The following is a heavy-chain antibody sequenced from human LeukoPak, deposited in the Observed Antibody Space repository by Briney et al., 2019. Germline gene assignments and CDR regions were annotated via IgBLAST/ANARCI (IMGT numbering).Heavy chain of an antibody. Sequence: GGSLRPSCAASGFSVSDYSISWIRQSPGKGPEWISYVMSGRGSTNYADSVKGRFTISRDNAKNSVALQLDGPRADDTAVYFCTRERRGSYYAFESWGQGTLVTVSS. CDR1: GFSVSDYS. D-gene: IGHD3-16*01. J-gene: IGHJ4*02. V-gene: IGHV3-11*05. CDR3: TRERRGSYYAFES. CDR2: VMSGRGST.